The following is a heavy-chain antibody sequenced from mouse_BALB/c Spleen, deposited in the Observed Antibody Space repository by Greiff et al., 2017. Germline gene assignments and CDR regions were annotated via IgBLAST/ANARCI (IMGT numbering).Heavy chain of an antibody. CDR3: ARVYYAMDY. Sequence: VTLKESGAELVRPGALVKLSCKASGFNIKDYYMHWVKQRPEQGLEWIGWIDPENGNTIYDPKFQGKASITADTSSNTAYLQLSSLTSEDTAVYYCARVYYAMDYWGQGTSVTVSS. V-gene: IGHV14-1*02. J-gene: IGHJ4*01. CDR1: GFNIKDYY. CDR2: IDPENGNT.